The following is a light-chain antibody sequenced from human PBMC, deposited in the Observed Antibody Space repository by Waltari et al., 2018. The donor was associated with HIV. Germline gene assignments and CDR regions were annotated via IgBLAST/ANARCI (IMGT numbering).Light chain of an antibody. Sequence: QSALTQPRSVSGSPGQSVTISCTGTSSDVGGYNYVSWYQQHPGKAPKLMIYDVSNRPAGVPDRFSGTKSCNTASLTISGLQAEDEADYYCCSYAGTYTWVFGGGTKLTVL. V-gene: IGLV2-11*01. CDR3: CSYAGTYTWV. J-gene: IGLJ3*02. CDR1: SSDVGGYNY. CDR2: DVS.